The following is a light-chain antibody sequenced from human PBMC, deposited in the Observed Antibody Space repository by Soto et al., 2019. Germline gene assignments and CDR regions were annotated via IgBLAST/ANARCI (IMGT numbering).Light chain of an antibody. CDR3: GTWDSSLSAHV. Sequence: VLTQPPPVSAAPGQKVTISCSGSSSNIGNNYVSWYQQLPGTAPKLLIYENNKRPSGIPDRFSGSKSGTSATLGITGLQTGDEADYYCGTWDSSLSAHVFGTGTKVTVL. CDR1: SSNIGNNY. J-gene: IGLJ1*01. CDR2: ENN. V-gene: IGLV1-51*02.